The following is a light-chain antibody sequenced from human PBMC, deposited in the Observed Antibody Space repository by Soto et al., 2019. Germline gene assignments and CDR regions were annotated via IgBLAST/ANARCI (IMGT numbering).Light chain of an antibody. CDR1: QSVSSNF. CDR2: GAS. J-gene: IGKJ1*01. Sequence: EIVLTQSPGTLSLSPGDRATLSCRASQSVSSNFLAWYQQKPGQAPRLLIYGASSRATGIPDRFSGSGSGTGFTLTIRRLEPEDFAMYFCHQYGSSPRTFGQGTKVEIK. CDR3: HQYGSSPRT. V-gene: IGKV3-20*01.